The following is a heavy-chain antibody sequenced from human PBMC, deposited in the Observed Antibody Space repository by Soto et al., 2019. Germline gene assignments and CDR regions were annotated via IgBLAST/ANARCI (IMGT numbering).Heavy chain of an antibody. V-gene: IGHV4-34*01. Sequence: SETLSLTCAVYGGSFSGYYWSWIRQPPGKGLEWIGEINHSGSTNYNPSLKSRVNISVDTSKNQFSLKLSSVTAADMAVYYCARGGSGSLYIVATIFISGTKLYYFDYWGQGTLVTVSS. J-gene: IGHJ4*02. D-gene: IGHD5-12*01. CDR2: INHSGST. CDR3: ARGGSGSLYIVATIFISGTKLYYFDY. CDR1: GGSFSGYY.